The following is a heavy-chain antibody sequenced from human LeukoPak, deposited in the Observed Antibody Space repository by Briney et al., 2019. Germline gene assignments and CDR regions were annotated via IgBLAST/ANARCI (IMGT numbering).Heavy chain of an antibody. V-gene: IGHV1-8*03. J-gene: IGHJ4*02. CDR3: ARGQRYYYDSSGYYRTNIDY. D-gene: IGHD3-22*01. Sequence: EASVKVSCKASGYTFTSYDINWVRQATGQGLEWMGWMNPNSGNTGYAQKFQGRVTITRNTSISTAYMELSSLRSEDTAVYYCARGQRYYYDSSGYYRTNIDYWGQGTLVTVSS. CDR2: MNPNSGNT. CDR1: GYTFTSYD.